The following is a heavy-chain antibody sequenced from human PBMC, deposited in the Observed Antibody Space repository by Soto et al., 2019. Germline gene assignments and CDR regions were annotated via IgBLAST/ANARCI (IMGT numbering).Heavy chain of an antibody. CDR2: TSYDGSNK. J-gene: IGHJ4*02. CDR1: GFTFGSYA. V-gene: IGHV3-30-3*01. D-gene: IGHD3-22*01. Sequence: GGSLRLSCAASGFTFGSYAMHWVRQAPGKGLEWVAVTSYDGSNKYYADSVKGRFTISRDNSKNTLYLQMNSLRAEDTAVYYCARAPADYYDSSGYYVSILDYWGQGTLVTVSS. CDR3: ARAPADYYDSSGYYVSILDY.